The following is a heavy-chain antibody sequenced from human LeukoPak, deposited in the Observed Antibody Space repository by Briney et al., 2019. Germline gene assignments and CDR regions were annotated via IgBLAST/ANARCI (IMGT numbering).Heavy chain of an antibody. CDR2: ISYDGSNK. D-gene: IGHD6-19*01. J-gene: IGHJ4*02. V-gene: IGHV3-30*18. CDR1: GFTFSSYG. CDR3: AKEGYRAVAVWGPDY. Sequence: PGGSLRLSCAASGFTFSSYGMHWVRQAPGKGLEWVAVISYDGSNKYYADSVKGRFTISRDNSKNTLYLQMNSLRAEDTAVYYCAKEGYRAVAVWGPDYWGQGTLVTVSS.